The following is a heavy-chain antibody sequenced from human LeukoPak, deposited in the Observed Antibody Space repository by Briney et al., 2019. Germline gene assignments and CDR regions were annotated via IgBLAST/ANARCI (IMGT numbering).Heavy chain of an antibody. CDR3: ARLYYDFWSGYSGAFDI. D-gene: IGHD3-3*01. CDR1: GYSISSGYY. Sequence: SETLSLTCTVSGYSISSGYYWGWIRQPPGKGLEWIGSIYHSGSTYYNPSLKSRVTISVDTPKNQFSLKLSSVTAADTAVYYCARLYYDFWSGYSGAFDIWGQGTMVTVSS. V-gene: IGHV4-38-2*02. CDR2: IYHSGST. J-gene: IGHJ3*02.